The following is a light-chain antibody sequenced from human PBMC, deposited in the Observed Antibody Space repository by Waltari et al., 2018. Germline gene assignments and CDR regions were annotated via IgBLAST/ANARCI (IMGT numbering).Light chain of an antibody. CDR2: AAS. CDR3: LHLSNFPLS. CDR1: QFFSTH. V-gene: IGKV1-9*01. Sequence: DIQLTQSPSLLSASVRDRVTITCRANQFFSTHLAWYQQKPGKAPKLLIYAASTLQSAIPSRFSGSGSGTEFTLTIDSLQPEDFATYYCLHLSNFPLSFGGGTKVELK. J-gene: IGKJ4*01.